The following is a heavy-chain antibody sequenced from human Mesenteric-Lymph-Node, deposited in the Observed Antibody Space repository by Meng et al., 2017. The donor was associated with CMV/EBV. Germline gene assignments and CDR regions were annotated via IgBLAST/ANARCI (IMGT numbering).Heavy chain of an antibody. D-gene: IGHD6-6*01. CDR1: GGTFSSYT. V-gene: IGHV1-69*16. J-gene: IGHJ6*02. Sequence: SVKVSCEASGGTFSSYTISWVRQAPGQGLEWMGRIIPILGIANYAQKFQGRVTITTDESTSTAYMELSSLRSEDTAVYYCARDRGYSSSSAVDVWGQGTTVTVSS. CDR2: IIPILGIA. CDR3: ARDRGYSSSSAVDV.